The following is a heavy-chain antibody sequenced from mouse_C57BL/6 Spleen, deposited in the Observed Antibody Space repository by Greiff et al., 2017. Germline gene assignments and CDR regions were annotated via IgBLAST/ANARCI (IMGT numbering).Heavy chain of an antibody. CDR3: TRSGLSYYFDY. CDR2: IDPETGGT. CDR1: CYTFTDYE. D-gene: IGHD1-1*01. J-gene: IGHJ2*01. V-gene: IGHV1-15*01. Sequence: VQLQQSGAELVRPGASVTLSCKASCYTFTDYEMHWVKQTPVHGLEWIGAIDPETGGTAYNQKFKGKAILTADKSSSTAYMELRSLTSEDSAVYYCTRSGLSYYFDYWGQGTTLTVSS.